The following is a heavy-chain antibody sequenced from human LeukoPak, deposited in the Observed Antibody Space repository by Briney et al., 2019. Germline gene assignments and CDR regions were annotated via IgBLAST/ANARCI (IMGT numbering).Heavy chain of an antibody. CDR2: INPNSGGT. CDR1: GYTFTGYY. Sequence: ASVKVSCKASGYTFTGYYIHWVRQAPGQGLEWMGWINPNSGGTNYAQKFQGRVTMTRDTSISTAYMELSRLRSDDTAVYYCARDAESYSGYDSNWFDPWGQGNLVTVSS. V-gene: IGHV1-2*02. D-gene: IGHD5-12*01. CDR3: ARDAESYSGYDSNWFDP. J-gene: IGHJ5*02.